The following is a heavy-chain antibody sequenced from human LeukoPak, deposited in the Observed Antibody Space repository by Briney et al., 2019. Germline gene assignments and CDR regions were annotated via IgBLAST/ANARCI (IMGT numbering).Heavy chain of an antibody. CDR1: GGSISSGDHY. Sequence: SQTLSLTCTVSGGSISSGDHYWSWIRQPPGKGLEWIGYIYYSGSTYYNPSLKSRVTISVDTSKNQFSLKLSSVTAADTAVYYCAREVVEYQLLNLFDYWGQGTLVTVSS. D-gene: IGHD2-2*01. CDR3: AREVVEYQLLNLFDY. CDR2: IYYSGST. V-gene: IGHV4-30-4*08. J-gene: IGHJ4*02.